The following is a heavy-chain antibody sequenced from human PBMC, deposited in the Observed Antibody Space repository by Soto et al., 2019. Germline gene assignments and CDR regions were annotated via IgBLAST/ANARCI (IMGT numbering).Heavy chain of an antibody. CDR2: IYYSGST. CDR3: AREQYSGYVDY. J-gene: IGHJ4*02. CDR1: GGSISSGGYY. V-gene: IGHV4-31*03. Sequence: LRLSCTVSGGSISSGGYYWSWIRQHPGKGLEWIGYIYYSGSTYYNPSLKSRVTISVDTSKNQFSLKLSSVTAADTAVYYCAREQYSGYVDYWGQGTLVTVSS. D-gene: IGHD5-12*01.